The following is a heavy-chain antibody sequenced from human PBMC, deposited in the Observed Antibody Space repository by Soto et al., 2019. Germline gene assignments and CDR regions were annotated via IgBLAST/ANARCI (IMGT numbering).Heavy chain of an antibody. CDR3: ARDGIAARQVHYCYGNDV. D-gene: IGHD6-6*01. V-gene: IGHV1-46*01. CDR2: INPSGGST. J-gene: IGHJ6*02. CDR1: GYSFASYY. Sequence: ASVKVSCKASGYSFASYYMHWVRQAPGQGLEWMGIINPSGGSTSYAQKFQGRVTMTRDTSTSTVYMELSSLRSEDTAVYYCARDGIAARQVHYCYGNDVSGQGSIVTVS.